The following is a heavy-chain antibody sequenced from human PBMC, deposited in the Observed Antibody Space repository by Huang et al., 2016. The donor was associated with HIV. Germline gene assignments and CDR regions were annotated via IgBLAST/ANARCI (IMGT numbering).Heavy chain of an antibody. CDR1: KFTFSDFA. Sequence: QVQLVESGGGVVQPGRSLRLSCVASKFTFSDFAMHWVRQAPGKGLEWVAVISYDGSFKAYADSVKSRFTISRDNSKKIVYLQMNSLRPEDTAVYYCAKEFDILTGYYPSGSDYWGQGTLVTVSS. CDR2: ISYDGSFK. D-gene: IGHD3-9*01. J-gene: IGHJ4*02. V-gene: IGHV3-30*18. CDR3: AKEFDILTGYYPSGSDY.